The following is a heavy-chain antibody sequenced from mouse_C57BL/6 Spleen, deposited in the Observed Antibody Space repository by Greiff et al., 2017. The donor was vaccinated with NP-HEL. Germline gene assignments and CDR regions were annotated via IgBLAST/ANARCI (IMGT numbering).Heavy chain of an antibody. Sequence: VKLQESGPELVKPGASVKLSCKASGYTFTSYDINWVKQRPGQGLEWIGWIYPRGGSTKYTEKFKGKATFTVDTSSSTAYMDLHSRTSEDSAVYFCASTTTVVATTSYYAMDYWGQGTSVTVSS. D-gene: IGHD1-1*01. V-gene: IGHV1-85*01. J-gene: IGHJ4*01. CDR2: IYPRGGST. CDR3: ASTTTVVATTSYYAMDY. CDR1: GYTFTSYD.